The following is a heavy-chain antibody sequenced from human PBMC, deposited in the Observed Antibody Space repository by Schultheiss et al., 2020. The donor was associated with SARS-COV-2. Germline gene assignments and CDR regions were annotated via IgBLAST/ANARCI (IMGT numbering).Heavy chain of an antibody. CDR2: IYPGDSAT. D-gene: IGHD5-24*01. J-gene: IGHJ4*02. CDR3: ARQGKEMASFDY. V-gene: IGHV5-51*01. Sequence: GESLKISCKGSGYSFTNNWIGWVRQMPGKGLEWMGIIYPGDSATRYSPSFQGQVTISADKSITTAYLQWSSLKASDTAMYYCARQGKEMASFDYWGQGTLVTVSS. CDR1: GYSFTNNW.